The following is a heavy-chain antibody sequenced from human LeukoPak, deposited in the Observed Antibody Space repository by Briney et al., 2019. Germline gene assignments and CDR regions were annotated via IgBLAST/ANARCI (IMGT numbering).Heavy chain of an antibody. J-gene: IGHJ4*02. Sequence: SETLSLTCTVSGGSISSYYWSWIRQPPGKGLEWIGYIYYSGSTNYNPSLKSRVTISVDTSKNQFSLKLRSVTAADTAVYYCARALRITMARGVLRIWGQGTLVTVSS. CDR3: ARALRITMARGVLRI. CDR1: GGSISSYY. D-gene: IGHD3-10*01. V-gene: IGHV4-59*01. CDR2: IYYSGST.